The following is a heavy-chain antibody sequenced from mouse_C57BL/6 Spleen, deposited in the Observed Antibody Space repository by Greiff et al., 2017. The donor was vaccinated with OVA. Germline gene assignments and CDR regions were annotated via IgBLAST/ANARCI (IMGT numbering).Heavy chain of an antibody. CDR1: GYSITSGYY. J-gene: IGHJ4*01. D-gene: IGHD2-4*01. Sequence: DVQLQESGPGLVKPSQSLSLTCSVTGYSITSGYYWNWIRQFPGNKLEWMGYISYDGSNNYNPSLKNRISITRDTSKNQFFLKLNSVTTEDTATYYCARYDYDGWYAMDYWGQGTSVTVSS. V-gene: IGHV3-6*01. CDR2: ISYDGSN. CDR3: ARYDYDGWYAMDY.